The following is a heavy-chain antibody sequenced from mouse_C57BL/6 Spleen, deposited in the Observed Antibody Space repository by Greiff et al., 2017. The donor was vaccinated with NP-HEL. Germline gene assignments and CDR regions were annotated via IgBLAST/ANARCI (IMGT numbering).Heavy chain of an antibody. CDR3: ARSDNYYGSSPFAY. CDR1: GYTFTSYW. CDR2: IYPGSGST. V-gene: IGHV1-55*01. Sequence: QVQLKESGAELVKPGASVKMSCKASGYTFTSYWITWVKQRPGQGLECIGDIYPGSGSTNYNEKFKSKATLTVDTSSSTAYMQLSSLTSEDSAVYYCARSDNYYGSSPFAYWGQGTLVTVSA. D-gene: IGHD1-1*01. J-gene: IGHJ3*01.